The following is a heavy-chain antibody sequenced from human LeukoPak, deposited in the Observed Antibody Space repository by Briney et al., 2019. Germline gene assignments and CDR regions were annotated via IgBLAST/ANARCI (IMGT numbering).Heavy chain of an antibody. J-gene: IGHJ4*02. D-gene: IGHD6-19*01. CDR3: ASPTRIAVDGLPHAD. CDR2: IYTSGST. Sequence: SETLSLTCTVSGGSISSYYWSWIRQPAGKGLEWIGRIYTSGSTNYNPSLKSRVTMSVDTSKNQFSLKLSSVTAADTAVYYCASPTRIAVDGLPHADWGQGTLVTVSS. V-gene: IGHV4-4*07. CDR1: GGSISSYY.